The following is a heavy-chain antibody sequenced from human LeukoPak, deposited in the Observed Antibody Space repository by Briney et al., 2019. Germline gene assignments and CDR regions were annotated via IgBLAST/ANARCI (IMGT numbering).Heavy chain of an antibody. D-gene: IGHD3-22*01. V-gene: IGHV4-4*02. CDR1: GGSISSTNW. CDR2: IYHSGST. J-gene: IGHJ4*02. Sequence: PSGTLSLTCAVSGGSISSTNWWSWVRLPPGKGLEWIGEIYHSGSTNYNPSLKSRVTISADKSKNQFSLKLSSVTAADTAVYYCAKKKYYDSSPLDFWGQGTLVTVSS. CDR3: AKKKYYDSSPLDF.